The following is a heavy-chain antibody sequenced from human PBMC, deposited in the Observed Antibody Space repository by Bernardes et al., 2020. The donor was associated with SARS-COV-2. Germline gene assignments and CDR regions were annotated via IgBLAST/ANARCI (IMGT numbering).Heavy chain of an antibody. D-gene: IGHD5-12*01. J-gene: IGHJ4*02. CDR1: GFTFSSYG. CDR3: ARDLGMATPAD. V-gene: IGHV3-33*01. CDR2: IWYDGSNK. Sequence: GGSLRLSCAASGFTFSSYGMHWVRQAPGKGLEWVAVIWYDGSNKYYADSVKGRFTISRDNSKNTLYLQMNSLRAEDTAVYYCARDLGMATPADWGQGTLVTVSS.